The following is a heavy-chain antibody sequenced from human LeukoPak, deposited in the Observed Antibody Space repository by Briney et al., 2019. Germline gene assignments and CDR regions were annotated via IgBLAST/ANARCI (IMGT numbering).Heavy chain of an antibody. D-gene: IGHD3-3*01. CDR1: GGSINSYY. CDR3: ARHWSHSVAQFGRNSWFDP. CDR2: IYTGGST. V-gene: IGHV4-4*07. Sequence: SETLSLTCSVSGGSINSYYWSWIRQPAGKGLEWIGHIYTGGSTNYNPSLKSRVTMSVGTSKNQFSLKLSSVTAADTAVYYCARHWSHSVAQFGRNSWFDPWGQGTLVTVSS. J-gene: IGHJ5*02.